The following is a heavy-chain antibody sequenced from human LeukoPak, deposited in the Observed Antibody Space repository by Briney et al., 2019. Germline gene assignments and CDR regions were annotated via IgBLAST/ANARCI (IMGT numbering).Heavy chain of an antibody. CDR2: ISSSSSTI. Sequence: AGGSLRLSCAASGFTFSSCSMNWVRQAPGKGLEWVSYISSSSSTIYYADSVKGRFTISRDNAKNSLYLQMNSLRAEDTAVYYCARDSMIVGATGPFDYWGQGTLVTVSS. J-gene: IGHJ4*02. V-gene: IGHV3-48*01. CDR3: ARDSMIVGATGPFDY. D-gene: IGHD1-26*01. CDR1: GFTFSSCS.